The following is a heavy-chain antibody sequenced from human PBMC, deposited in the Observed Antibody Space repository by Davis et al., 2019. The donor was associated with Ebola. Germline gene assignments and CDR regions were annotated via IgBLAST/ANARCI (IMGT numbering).Heavy chain of an antibody. CDR3: ARDREGDLTLDI. CDR2: IHPRAPGVT. J-gene: IGHJ3*02. V-gene: IGHV1-46*01. Sequence: AASVKVSCKTSGYMFTDNNIHWVRQAPGQGLEWMGIIHPRAPGVTTYAQNFQGRLTMTIDTSTTTVHMQLSSLRSQDTAVYYCARDREGDLTLDIWGQGTMVTVSS. D-gene: IGHD2-21*02. CDR1: GYMFTDNN.